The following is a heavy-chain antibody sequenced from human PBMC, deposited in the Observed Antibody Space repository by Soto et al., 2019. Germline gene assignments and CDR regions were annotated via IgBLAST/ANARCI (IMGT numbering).Heavy chain of an antibody. CDR2: INHTGGT. J-gene: IGHJ5*02. CDR3: ATRITVFGLLIPPFDP. V-gene: IGHV4-34*01. D-gene: IGHD3-3*01. Sequence: SEALSVTCAVYGGSVNVYYWNWIRHPPGKGLEWIGEINHTGGTHYNPSLKSRVTMSVDTSKNQFSLRLSSVTAADTAIYYCATRITVFGLLIPPFDPWGQGTQVTVSS. CDR1: GGSVNVYY.